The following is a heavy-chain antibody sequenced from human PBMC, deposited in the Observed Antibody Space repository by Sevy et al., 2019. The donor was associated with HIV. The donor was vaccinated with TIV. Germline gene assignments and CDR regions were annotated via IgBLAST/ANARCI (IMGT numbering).Heavy chain of an antibody. CDR3: ARVLWSGYSYDY. Sequence: GGSLRLSCAASGFTFSSYAMHWVRQAPGKGLEWVAVISYDGSNKYYADSVKGRFTISRDNSKNTLYLQMNSLRAEDMAVYYCARVLWSGYSYDYWGQGTLVTVSS. D-gene: IGHD3-3*01. J-gene: IGHJ4*02. V-gene: IGHV3-30-3*01. CDR2: ISYDGSNK. CDR1: GFTFSSYA.